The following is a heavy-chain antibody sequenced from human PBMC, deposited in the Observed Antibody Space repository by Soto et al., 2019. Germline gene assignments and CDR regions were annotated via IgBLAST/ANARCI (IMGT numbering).Heavy chain of an antibody. CDR3: AKDSQEGSLSLIDY. CDR2: ISWDGGST. J-gene: IGHJ4*02. V-gene: IGHV3-43*01. D-gene: IGHD2-2*01. Sequence: GESLKISCAASGFTFDDYTMHWVRQAPGKGLEWVSLISWDGGSTYYADSVKGRFTISRDNSKNSLYLQMNSLRTEDTALYYCAKDSQEGSLSLIDYWGQGTLVTVSS. CDR1: GFTFDDYT.